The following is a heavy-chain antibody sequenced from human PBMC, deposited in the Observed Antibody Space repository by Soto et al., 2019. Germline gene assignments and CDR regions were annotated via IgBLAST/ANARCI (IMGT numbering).Heavy chain of an antibody. CDR2: IYWDDDK. Sequence: QITLKESGPTLVKPTQTLTLTCTFSGFSLSTSGVGVGWIRQPPGKALEWLALIYWDDDKRYSPSLKSRLTITKDTSKNQVVLTMTNMDPVDTATYYCAHRRLHRGRVVGRAFDIWGQGTMVTVSS. V-gene: IGHV2-5*02. CDR3: AHRRLHRGRVVGRAFDI. CDR1: GFSLSTSGVG. D-gene: IGHD3-22*01. J-gene: IGHJ3*02.